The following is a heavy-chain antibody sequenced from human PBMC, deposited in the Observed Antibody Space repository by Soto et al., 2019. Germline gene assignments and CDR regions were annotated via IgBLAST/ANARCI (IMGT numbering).Heavy chain of an antibody. Sequence: GGSLRLSCAASGLTFSGYVMTWVRQDPGEGLEWVSAISGSGGGTYFAATVKGRFTISRDNSKNTLYLQMNSLRAEDTAVYYCAITLNGNYYPFDCWGQGTLVTVSS. CDR2: ISGSGGGT. V-gene: IGHV3-23*01. CDR1: GLTFSGYV. J-gene: IGHJ4*02. CDR3: AITLNGNYYPFDC. D-gene: IGHD1-7*01.